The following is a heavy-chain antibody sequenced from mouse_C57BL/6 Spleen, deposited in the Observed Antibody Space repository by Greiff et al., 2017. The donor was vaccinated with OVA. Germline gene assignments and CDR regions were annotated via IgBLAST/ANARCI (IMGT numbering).Heavy chain of an antibody. CDR1: GYTFTGYW. J-gene: IGHJ4*01. V-gene: IGHV1-9*01. D-gene: IGHD2-4*01. Sequence: VQLQQSGAELMKPGASVKLSCKATGYTFTGYWIEWVKQRPGHGLEWIGEILPGSGSTNYNEKFKGKATFTADTSSNTAYMQLSSLTTEDSAIYYCAGLYDYDEEPYYAMDYWGQGTSVTVSS. CDR2: ILPGSGST. CDR3: AGLYDYDEEPYYAMDY.